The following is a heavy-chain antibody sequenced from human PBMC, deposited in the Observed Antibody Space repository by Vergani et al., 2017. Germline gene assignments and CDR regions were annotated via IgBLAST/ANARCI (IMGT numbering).Heavy chain of an antibody. CDR1: GYTFTSYY. V-gene: IGHV1-46*01. CDR2: INPSGGST. Sequence: QVQLVQSGAEVKKPGASVKVSCKASGYTFTSYYMHWVRQAPGQGLEWMGIINPSGGSTSYAQKFQGRVTMTRDTSTSTVYMELSSLRSEDTAVYYCAKLLGAAAAAGTSVDYWGQGTLVTVSS. CDR3: AKLLGAAAAAGTSVDY. J-gene: IGHJ4*02. D-gene: IGHD6-13*01.